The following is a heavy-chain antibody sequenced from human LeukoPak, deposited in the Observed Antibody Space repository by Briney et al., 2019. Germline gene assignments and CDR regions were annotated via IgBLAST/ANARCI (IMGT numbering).Heavy chain of an antibody. J-gene: IGHJ4*02. CDR1: GFTFNNYG. CDR2: IKQDGSGL. V-gene: IGHV3-7*03. Sequence: GGSLRLSCAASGFTFNNYGMHWVRQAPGKGLEWVANIKQDGSGLYYVESVKGRFTISRDNAKNSLYLRMTSLRAEDTAVYYCARDPGRTGFDYWGQGTLVTVSS. CDR3: ARDPGRTGFDY. D-gene: IGHD1/OR15-1a*01.